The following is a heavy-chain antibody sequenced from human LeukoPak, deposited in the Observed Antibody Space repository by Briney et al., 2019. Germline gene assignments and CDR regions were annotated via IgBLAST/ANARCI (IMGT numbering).Heavy chain of an antibody. V-gene: IGHV6-1*01. CDR1: GDTVSSNSAA. Sequence: SQTLSLTCDISGDTVSSNSAAWNWIRQSPSRGLEWLGRTYYRSKWYYAYAVSVKSRITISPDTSKNQFSLQLTSVTADDTAVYYCARGFALDFWGQGTMVTVSS. J-gene: IGHJ3*01. CDR3: ARGFALDF. CDR2: TYYRSKWYY.